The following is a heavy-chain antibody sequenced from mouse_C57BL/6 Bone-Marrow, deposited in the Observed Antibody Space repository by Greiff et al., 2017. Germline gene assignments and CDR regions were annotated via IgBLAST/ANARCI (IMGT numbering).Heavy chain of an antibody. Sequence: VQLQQSVAELVRPGASVKLSCTASGFNIKNTYMHWVTQRPEQGLEWIGRIDPANGNTKYAPQFQGKATITADTSSNTAYRQLSSQTSEETAINYCARGSRGAWFAYWGQGTLVTVSA. CDR2: IDPANGNT. V-gene: IGHV14-3*01. CDR3: ARGSRGAWFAY. CDR1: GFNIKNTY. J-gene: IGHJ3*01. D-gene: IGHD1-1*01.